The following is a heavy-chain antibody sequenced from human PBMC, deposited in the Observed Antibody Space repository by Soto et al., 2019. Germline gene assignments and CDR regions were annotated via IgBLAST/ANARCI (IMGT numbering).Heavy chain of an antibody. J-gene: IGHJ4*02. CDR2: ISGSGGST. V-gene: IGHV3-23*01. D-gene: IGHD6-13*01. CDR3: AKNQALGGSSSSWPTPEMDY. CDR1: GFTFSGYA. Sequence: EVQLLESGGGLVQPGGSLRLSCAASGFTFSGYAMSWVRQAPGKGLEWVSAISGSGGSTYYADSVKGRFTISRDNSKNTLYLQMNSLRAEDTAVYYCAKNQALGGSSSSWPTPEMDYWGQGTLVTVSS.